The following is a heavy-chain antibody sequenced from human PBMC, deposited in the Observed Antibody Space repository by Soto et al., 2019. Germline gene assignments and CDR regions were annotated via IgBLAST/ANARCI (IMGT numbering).Heavy chain of an antibody. CDR2: MNPNSGNT. D-gene: IGHD5-12*01. CDR3: ARAGVKWLYYYYYMDV. Sequence: GASVKVSCKASGYTFTSYDINWVRQATGQGLEWMGWMNPNSGNTGYAQKFQGRVTMTRNTSISTAYMELSSLRSEDTAVYYCARAGVKWLYYYYYMDVWGKGTTVTVSS. J-gene: IGHJ6*03. V-gene: IGHV1-8*01. CDR1: GYTFTSYD.